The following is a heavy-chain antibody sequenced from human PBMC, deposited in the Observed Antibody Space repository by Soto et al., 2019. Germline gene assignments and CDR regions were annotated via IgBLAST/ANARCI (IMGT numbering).Heavy chain of an antibody. CDR2: IKSKTDGGTT. CDR1: GFTFSNAW. J-gene: IGHJ6*02. Sequence: EVQLVESGGGLVKPGGSLRLSCAASGFTFSNAWMNWVRQAPGKGLEWVGRIKSKTDGGTTDYAAPVKGRFTISRDDSKNTLYLQMNSVKTEDTAVYYCTGSARVFYYYYGMDVWGQGTTVTVSS. D-gene: IGHD6-6*01. V-gene: IGHV3-15*07. CDR3: TGSARVFYYYYGMDV.